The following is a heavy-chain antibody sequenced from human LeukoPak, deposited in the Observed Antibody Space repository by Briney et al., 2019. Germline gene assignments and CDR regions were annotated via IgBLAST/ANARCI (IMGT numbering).Heavy chain of an antibody. V-gene: IGHV3-7*01. CDR1: GFTFSTYW. D-gene: IGHD6-13*01. Sequence: GGSLRLSCAASGFTFSTYWMSWVLQAPGKGLEWVANIKQDGSEKYYVDSVKGRFTISRDNAKNSLYLQMNCLRAEDTAMYYCARDSAGNYWGQGTLVTVSS. CDR3: ARDSAGNY. J-gene: IGHJ4*02. CDR2: IKQDGSEK.